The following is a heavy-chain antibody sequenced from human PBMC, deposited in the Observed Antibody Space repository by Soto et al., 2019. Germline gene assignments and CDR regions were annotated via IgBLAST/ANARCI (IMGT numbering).Heavy chain of an antibody. J-gene: IGHJ4*02. V-gene: IGHV1-69*06. Sequence: QVHLVQSGAEVKSPGSAVKVSCKVSGAGDTFSNYGLNWMRQAPGQGLEWMGGTIPAFGTANYAQKFQGRVTITADTSTTTGYMELSSLRSDDTAVYYCWRHDKTALPPLDSWGQGTLVSVSS. CDR2: TIPAFGTA. D-gene: IGHD1-1*01. CDR3: WRHDKTALPPLDS. CDR1: GAGDTFSNYG.